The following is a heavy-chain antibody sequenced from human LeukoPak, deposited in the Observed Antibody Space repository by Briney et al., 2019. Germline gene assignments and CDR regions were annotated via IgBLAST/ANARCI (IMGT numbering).Heavy chain of an antibody. V-gene: IGHV4-34*01. D-gene: IGHD2-15*01. Sequence: SETLSLTCAVYGGSFSGYYWSWIRQPPGKGLEWIGEIYHSGSTNYNPSLKSRVTMSVDTSKNQFSLKLSSVTAADTAVYYCARDRPGHCSGGSCYFRDDAFDIWGQGTMVTVSS. CDR1: GGSFSGYY. J-gene: IGHJ3*02. CDR2: IYHSGST. CDR3: ARDRPGHCSGGSCYFRDDAFDI.